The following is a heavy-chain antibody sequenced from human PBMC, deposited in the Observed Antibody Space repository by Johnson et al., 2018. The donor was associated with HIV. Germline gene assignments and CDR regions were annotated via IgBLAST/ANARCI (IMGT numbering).Heavy chain of an antibody. J-gene: IGHJ3*02. V-gene: IGHV3-48*01. CDR1: GFTFSNYA. CDR2: ISSSGSTR. D-gene: IGHD2-2*01. CDR3: ARGIQPDAFDI. Sequence: VQLVESGGGVVQPGRSLRLSCAASGFTFSNYAMHWVSQAPGKGLEWVSYISSSGSTRYYVDSVKGRFTISRDNSKNTLYVQMNSLRAEDTAVYYCARGIQPDAFDIWGQGTMVTVSS.